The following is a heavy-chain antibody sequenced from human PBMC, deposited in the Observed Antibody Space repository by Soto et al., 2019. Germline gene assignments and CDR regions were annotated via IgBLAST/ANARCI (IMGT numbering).Heavy chain of an antibody. V-gene: IGHV1-69*13. CDR2: IIPIFGTA. D-gene: IGHD1-26*01. Sequence: SVKVSCKASGYTFTSYYMHWVLQAPGQGLEWMGGIIPIFGTANYAQKFQGRVTITADESTSTAYMELSSLRSEDTAVYYCAVGPGIVGAGGFDYWGQGTLVTVSS. CDR1: GYTFTSYY. J-gene: IGHJ4*02. CDR3: AVGPGIVGAGGFDY.